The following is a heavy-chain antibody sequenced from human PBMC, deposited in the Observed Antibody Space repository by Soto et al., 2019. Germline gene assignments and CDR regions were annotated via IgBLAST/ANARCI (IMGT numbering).Heavy chain of an antibody. J-gene: IGHJ5*02. V-gene: IGHV3-15*01. CDR2: IKSEIEGGTA. CDR1: GFTFSSYS. Sequence: PGGSLRLSCAASGFTFSSYSMHWVRQAPGKGLEWVGRIKSEIEGGTADYAAPGKGRFTISRDDSRNTLYLQMKSLKNEDTAVYYCSTAASPGLDPRGQGTQVPVS. CDR3: STAASPGLDP. D-gene: IGHD2-15*01.